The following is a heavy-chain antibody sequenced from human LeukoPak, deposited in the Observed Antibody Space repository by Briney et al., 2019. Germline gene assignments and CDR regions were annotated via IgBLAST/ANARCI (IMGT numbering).Heavy chain of an antibody. J-gene: IGHJ3*02. V-gene: IGHV3-7*01. CDR2: IKKDGSQK. D-gene: IGHD2-2*01. Sequence: PGGSLRLSCAASGFTFSNYWMSWVRQVPGKGLEWVANIKKDGSQKNYVDSVKGRFTISRDNAKNQLYLKMNSLRAEDAAVYYCASVIGIVPAGMGGYYGFDIWGQGTMVTVS. CDR3: ASVIGIVPAGMGGYYGFDI. CDR1: GFTFSNYW.